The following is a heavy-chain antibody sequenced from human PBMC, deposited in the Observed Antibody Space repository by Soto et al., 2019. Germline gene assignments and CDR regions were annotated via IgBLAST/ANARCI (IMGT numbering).Heavy chain of an antibody. J-gene: IGHJ3*02. Sequence: QVQLQESGPGLVKPSQTLSLTCTVSGGSISSGGYYWSWIRQHPGKGLEGIGYIYYSGSTYYNPSLKSRVTISVDTSKNQFSLKLSSVTAADTDVYYCARMGVDTATGGIWGQGTMVTVSS. CDR3: ARMGVDTATGGI. V-gene: IGHV4-31*03. D-gene: IGHD5-18*01. CDR2: IYYSGST. CDR1: GGSISSGGYY.